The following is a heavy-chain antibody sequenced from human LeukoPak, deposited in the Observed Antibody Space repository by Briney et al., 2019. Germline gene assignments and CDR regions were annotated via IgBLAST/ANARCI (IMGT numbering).Heavy chain of an antibody. CDR2: INPSGGST. D-gene: IGHD6-19*01. Sequence: GASVKGSCKASGYTFTSYYMHWVRQAPGQGLEWMGIINPSGGSTSYAQKFQGRVTMARDTSTSTVYMELSSLRSEDTAVYYCARDPSSGPSDNWFDPWGQGTLVTVSS. J-gene: IGHJ5*02. V-gene: IGHV1-46*01. CDR1: GYTFTSYY. CDR3: ARDPSSGPSDNWFDP.